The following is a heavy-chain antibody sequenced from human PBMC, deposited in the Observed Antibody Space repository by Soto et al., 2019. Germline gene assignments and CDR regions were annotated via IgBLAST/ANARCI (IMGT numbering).Heavy chain of an antibody. CDR3: ARPNWNDVSYFDY. J-gene: IGHJ4*02. Sequence: QVQLVQSGAEVKKPGASVKVSCKASGYTFTSYYFHWVRQAPGQGLEWVGLINPSGGSTTYARKFQGRVTMTRDTSTSTVYMELSSLRSEDTAVYFCARPNWNDVSYFDYWGQGTLVTVSS. V-gene: IGHV1-46*03. CDR2: INPSGGST. D-gene: IGHD1-1*01. CDR1: GYTFTSYY.